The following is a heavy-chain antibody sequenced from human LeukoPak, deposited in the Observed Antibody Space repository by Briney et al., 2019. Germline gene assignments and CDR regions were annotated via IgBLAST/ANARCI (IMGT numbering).Heavy chain of an antibody. J-gene: IGHJ5*02. Sequence: ASVKVSCKASGYTFTGYYMHWVRQAPGQGLEWMGWINPNSGGTNYAQKFQGRVTITADESTSTAYMELSSLRSEDTALYYCARGVGATSAWGQGTLVTVSS. V-gene: IGHV1-2*02. D-gene: IGHD1-26*01. CDR2: INPNSGGT. CDR3: ARGVGATSA. CDR1: GYTFTGYY.